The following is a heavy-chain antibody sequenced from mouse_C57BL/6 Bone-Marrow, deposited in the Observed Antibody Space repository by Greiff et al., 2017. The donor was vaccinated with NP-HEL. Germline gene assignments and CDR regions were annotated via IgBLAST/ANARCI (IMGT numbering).Heavy chain of an antibody. CDR1: GFTFSSYA. CDR3: TRVPPLLPYFDY. Sequence: EVQGVESGEGLVKPGGSLKLSCAASGFTFSSYAMSWVRQTPEKRLEWVAYISSGGDYIYYADTVKGRFTISRDNARNTLYLQMSSLKSEDTAMYYCTRVPPLLPYFDYWGQGTTLTVSS. CDR2: ISSGGDYI. V-gene: IGHV5-9-1*02. J-gene: IGHJ2*01. D-gene: IGHD1-1*01.